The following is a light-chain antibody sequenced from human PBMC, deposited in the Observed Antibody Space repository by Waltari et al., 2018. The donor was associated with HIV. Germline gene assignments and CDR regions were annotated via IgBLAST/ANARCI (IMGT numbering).Light chain of an antibody. Sequence: QSVLTQPASTSGSPGQSIAIACTGSGLASGLYDFVHWYQQLPNMAPQLIICGVNRRPSGVNSRFSGSKSGDMASLTISGLQAEDEADYYCSSHTITRTLVFGGGTKLTVL. J-gene: IGLJ2*01. CDR2: GVN. CDR3: SSHTITRTLV. V-gene: IGLV2-14*03. CDR1: GLASGLYDF.